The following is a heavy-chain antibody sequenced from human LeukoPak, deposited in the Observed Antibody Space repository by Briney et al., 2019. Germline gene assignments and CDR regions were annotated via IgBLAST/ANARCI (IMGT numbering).Heavy chain of an antibody. V-gene: IGHV4-34*01. D-gene: IGHD3-16*01. CDR1: GGSFSGYC. Sequence: SETLSLTCAVYGGSFSGYCWSWIGQPPGKGLEWIGEINHSGSTNYNPSLKSRVTISVDTSKNQFSLKLSSVTAADTAVYYCARVSWPGRGSRFDPWGQGTLVTVSS. J-gene: IGHJ5*02. CDR3: ARVSWPGRGSRFDP. CDR2: INHSGST.